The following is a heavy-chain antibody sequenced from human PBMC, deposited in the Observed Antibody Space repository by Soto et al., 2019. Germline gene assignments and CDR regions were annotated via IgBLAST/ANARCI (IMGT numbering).Heavy chain of an antibody. CDR1: GYSFTSYW. V-gene: IGHV5-51*01. CDR3: ARGSPSTGHCSSTSCPSMDV. J-gene: IGHJ6*02. Sequence: GESLKISCKGSGYSFTSYWIGWVRQMPGKGLEWMGIIYPGDSDTRYSPSFQGQVTISADKSISTAYLQWSSLKASDTAMYYCARGSPSTGHCSSTSCPSMDVWGQGTTVTVS. CDR2: IYPGDSDT. D-gene: IGHD2-2*01.